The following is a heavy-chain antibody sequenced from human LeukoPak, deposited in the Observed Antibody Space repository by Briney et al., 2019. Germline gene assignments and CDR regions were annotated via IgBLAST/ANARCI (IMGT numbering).Heavy chain of an antibody. CDR2: IYPGDSDT. J-gene: IGHJ4*02. CDR3: ARLAVDYYDILTGYDY. V-gene: IGHV5-51*01. CDR1: GYSFTSYW. Sequence: GESLKISCKGSGYSFTSYWIGWVRQTPGKGLEWMGIIYPGDSDTRYSPSFQGQVTISADKSISTAYLQWSSLKASDTAMYYCARLAVDYYDILTGYDYWGQGTLVTVSS. D-gene: IGHD3-9*01.